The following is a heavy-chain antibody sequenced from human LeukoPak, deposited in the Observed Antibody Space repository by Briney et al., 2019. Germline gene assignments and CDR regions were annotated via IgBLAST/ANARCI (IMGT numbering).Heavy chain of an antibody. D-gene: IGHD5-24*01. V-gene: IGHV4-59*01. CDR1: GGSISSSY. J-gene: IGHJ4*02. CDR3: ARARESRWLQGIGYYFDY. Sequence: SETLSLTCTVPGGSISSSYWSWIRQPPGKGLEWSGYIYYSGSTNYNPPLKSRVTISVDTSKNQLSLKLSSVAAADTAVYYCARARESRWLQGIGYYFDYWGQGTLVTVPS. CDR2: IYYSGST.